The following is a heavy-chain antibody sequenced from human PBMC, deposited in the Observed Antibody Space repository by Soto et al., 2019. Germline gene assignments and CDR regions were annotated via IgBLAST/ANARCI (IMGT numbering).Heavy chain of an antibody. J-gene: IGHJ4*02. V-gene: IGHV4-59*01. CDR2: IYYSGRT. CDR3: ARMRGLGEISPYLDY. Sequence: QVQLQESGPGLVKPSETLSLTCSISGGSISDYQWNWIRQPPGKGLEWIGYIYYSGRTNYNPSLKSRLTISLDTSTRQFSPRLRSVTAADTAVYYCARMRGLGEISPYLDYWGQGALVTVSS. CDR1: GGSISDYQ. D-gene: IGHD3-16*01.